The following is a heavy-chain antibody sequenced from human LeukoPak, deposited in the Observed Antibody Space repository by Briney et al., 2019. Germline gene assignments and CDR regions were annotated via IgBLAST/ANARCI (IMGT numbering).Heavy chain of an antibody. V-gene: IGHV3-11*03. J-gene: IGHJ4*02. CDR3: VRGGRVTTVINY. D-gene: IGHD4-17*01. CDR2: ISSSSSYT. CDR1: GFTFSDYY. Sequence: GGSLRLSCAASGFTFSDYYMSWIRQAQGKGLEWVSDISSSSSYTNYADSVKGRFTISRDNAKNSLYLQMNSLRAEDTAVYYCVRGGRVTTVINYWGQGTLVTVSS.